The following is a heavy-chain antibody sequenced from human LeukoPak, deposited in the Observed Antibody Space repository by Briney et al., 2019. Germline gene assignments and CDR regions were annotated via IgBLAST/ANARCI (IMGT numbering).Heavy chain of an antibody. V-gene: IGHV1-8*01. D-gene: IGHD1-20*01. CDR1: GYTFTSYD. Sequence: GASVKVSCKASGYTFTSYDINWVRQATGQGLEWMGWMNPNSGNTGYAQKFQGRVTMTRNTSISTAYMELSSLRSEDTAVYYCARVPYNWNDVFGYYYYGMDVWGKGTTVTVSS. CDR3: ARVPYNWNDVFGYYYYGMDV. CDR2: MNPNSGNT. J-gene: IGHJ6*04.